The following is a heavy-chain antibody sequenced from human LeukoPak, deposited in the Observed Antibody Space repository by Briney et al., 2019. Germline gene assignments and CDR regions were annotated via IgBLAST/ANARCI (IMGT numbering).Heavy chain of an antibody. CDR2: IYPGDSDT. D-gene: IGHD5-12*01. V-gene: IGHV5-51*01. CDR1: GYIFTSYW. Sequence: GTPLLISGKGSGYIFTSYWIGWGRQLPGKGLEGMGIIYPGDSDTRYSPSFQGQVTISADKSISTAYLQWSSLKASDTAMYCCARLGGYGLCGDYWGQGTLVTVSS. J-gene: IGHJ4*02. CDR3: ARLGGYGLCGDY.